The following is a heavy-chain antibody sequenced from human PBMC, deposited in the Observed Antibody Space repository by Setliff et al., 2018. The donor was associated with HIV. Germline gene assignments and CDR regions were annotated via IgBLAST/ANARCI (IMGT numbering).Heavy chain of an antibody. J-gene: IGHJ6*03. V-gene: IGHV1-2*02. CDR2: INPNSGGT. D-gene: IGHD3-10*01. CDR3: ARKKKDYYGSGSYSGYYYYYHMDV. Sequence: GASVKVSCKASGYTFSGYYIHWVRQAPGQGLEWMGWINPNSGGTNYAQKFQGRVNMTRDTSITTAYLELSSLRSDDTAVFFCARKKKDYYGSGSYSGYYYYYHMDVWGQGTTVTVS. CDR1: GYTFSGYY.